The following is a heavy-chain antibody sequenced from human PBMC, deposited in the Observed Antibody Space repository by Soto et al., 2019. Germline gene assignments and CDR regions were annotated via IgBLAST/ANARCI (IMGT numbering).Heavy chain of an antibody. J-gene: IGHJ4*02. D-gene: IGHD1-1*01. CDR3: VRTGWNPPDY. Sequence: EVQVVESGGGLVQPGGSLRLSCAVSGFTFNRHWMSWVRQTPGKGLEWVASIKEDGSEKSYVDSVKGRFTISRDNAKNSLFLQINSLRVEDTAVYYCVRTGWNPPDYWGQGTLVTVSS. V-gene: IGHV3-7*01. CDR2: IKEDGSEK. CDR1: GFTFNRHW.